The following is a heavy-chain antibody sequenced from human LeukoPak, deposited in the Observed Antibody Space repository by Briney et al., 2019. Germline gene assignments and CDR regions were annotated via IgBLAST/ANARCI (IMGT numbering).Heavy chain of an antibody. Sequence: SVKVSCKASGYTFTGYYMNWVRQAPGQGLEWMGSINPNTGDINYAQKFQGRVTMTRDTSISTAYMELTILRSNDTAVYYCVSGSYGVSANGMDVWGQGTMVTVSS. D-gene: IGHD1-1*01. CDR1: GYTFTGYY. CDR2: INPNTGDI. CDR3: VSGSYGVSANGMDV. V-gene: IGHV1-2*02. J-gene: IGHJ6*02.